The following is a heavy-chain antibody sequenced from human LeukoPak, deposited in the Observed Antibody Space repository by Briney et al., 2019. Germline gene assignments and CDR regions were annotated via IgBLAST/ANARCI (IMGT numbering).Heavy chain of an antibody. CDR2: ISAYNGNT. D-gene: IGHD4-17*01. CDR3: ARVALATVTTSCDY. J-gene: IGHJ4*02. Sequence: GASVKVSRTASGGTFSSYAISWVRQAPGQGLEWMGWISAYNGNTNYAQKLQGRVTMTTDTSTSTAYMELRSLRSDDTAVYYCARVALATVTTSCDYWGQGTLVTVSS. V-gene: IGHV1-18*01. CDR1: GGTFSSYA.